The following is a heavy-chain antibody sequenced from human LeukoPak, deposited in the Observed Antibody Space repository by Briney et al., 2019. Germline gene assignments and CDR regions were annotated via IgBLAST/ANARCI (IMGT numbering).Heavy chain of an antibody. CDR2: ISNDGDNK. J-gene: IGHJ4*02. CDR3: AREVGTSGRAGYFDY. D-gene: IGHD1-7*01. CDR1: GFTFSSYH. Sequence: GGSLRLSCAASGFTFSSYHMHWVRQAPGRGLEWVALISNDGDNKVYADSVKGRFTISRDNSKNTLYLQMDSLSADDTAVYCCAREVGTSGRAGYFDYWGQGSLVTVSS. V-gene: IGHV3-30*03.